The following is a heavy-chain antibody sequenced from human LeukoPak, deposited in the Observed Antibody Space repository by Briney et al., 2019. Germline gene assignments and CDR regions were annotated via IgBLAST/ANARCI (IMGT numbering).Heavy chain of an antibody. CDR1: GCTFSRYG. CDR2: ISYDGSNK. J-gene: IGHJ4*02. Sequence: ARYLRLSCADSGCTFSRYGMHWVRQAPGKGLEWVAVISYDGSNKYYADSVKGRFTISRDNSKNTLYLQMNSLRAEDTAVYYCAKDRVVVAAAYFDYWGQGTLVTVSS. D-gene: IGHD2-15*01. V-gene: IGHV3-30*18. CDR3: AKDRVVVAAAYFDY.